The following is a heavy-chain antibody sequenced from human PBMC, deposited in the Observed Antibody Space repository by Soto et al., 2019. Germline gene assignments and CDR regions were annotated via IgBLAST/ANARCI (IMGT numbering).Heavy chain of an antibody. Sequence: DSVKVSCKASGYTFTGYYMKWVRQAPGQGLEWMGWINPNSGGTNYAQKFQGRVTMTRDTSISTAYMELSRLRSDDTAVYYCARDIVLMVYATSYYYYYGMDVWGQGTTVTVSS. D-gene: IGHD2-8*01. CDR3: ARDIVLMVYATSYYYYYGMDV. CDR1: GYTFTGYY. CDR2: INPNSGGT. V-gene: IGHV1-2*02. J-gene: IGHJ6*02.